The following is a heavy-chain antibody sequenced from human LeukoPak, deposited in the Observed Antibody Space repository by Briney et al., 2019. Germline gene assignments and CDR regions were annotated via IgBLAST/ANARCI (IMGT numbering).Heavy chain of an antibody. J-gene: IGHJ4*02. CDR1: GESFSGCY. D-gene: IGHD1-7*01. CDR2: INHSGST. V-gene: IGHV4-34*01. Sequence: PSETLSLTCAVYGESFSGCYWSWIRQPPGKGLEWIGEINHSGSTNYNPSLKSRVTISVDTSKNQFSLKLSSVTAADTAVYYCARGVAGTTFLSDYWGQGTLVTVSS. CDR3: ARGVAGTTFLSDY.